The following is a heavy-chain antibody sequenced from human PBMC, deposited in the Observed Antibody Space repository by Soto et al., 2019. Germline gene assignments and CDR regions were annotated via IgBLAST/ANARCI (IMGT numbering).Heavy chain of an antibody. V-gene: IGHV3-7*03. Sequence: GGSLRLSCAASGFTFSSYWMSWVRQAPGKGLEWVANIKQDGSEKYYVDSGKGRFTISRDNAKNSLYLQMNSLRAEDTAVYYCARDGGEAAYCGGDCYYFQHWGQGTLVTVSS. CDR2: IKQDGSEK. J-gene: IGHJ1*01. D-gene: IGHD2-21*02. CDR3: ARDGGEAAYCGGDCYYFQH. CDR1: GFTFSSYW.